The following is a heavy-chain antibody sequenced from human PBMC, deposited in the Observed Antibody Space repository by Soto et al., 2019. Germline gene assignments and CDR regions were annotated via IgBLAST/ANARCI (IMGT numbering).Heavy chain of an antibody. CDR1: GYTFNNYG. CDR2: ISAYNGNT. V-gene: IGHV1-18*01. CDR3: ARDTSIFGDPAPDY. Sequence: GASVKVSCKASGYTFNNYGFSWVRQAPGQGLEWIGWISAYNGNTYYPQKLQGRLTMTTDTSTTTAYMELRSLRSDDTAVYYCARDTSIFGDPAPDYWGQGTLVTVSS. D-gene: IGHD3-3*01. J-gene: IGHJ4*02.